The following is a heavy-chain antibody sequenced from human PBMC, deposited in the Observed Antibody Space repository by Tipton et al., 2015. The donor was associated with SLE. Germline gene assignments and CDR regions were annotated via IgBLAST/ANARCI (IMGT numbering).Heavy chain of an antibody. V-gene: IGHV4-4*07. J-gene: IGHJ5*02. Sequence: TLSLTCTVSGGSISTYYWSWIRQPAGKALEWIGRIYMSGSTKYNPSLESRVTMSVDTPKNQFSLKLSSVTAADTAVYYCARGDVSPGRFDPWGQGSLVTVSS. CDR1: GGSISTYY. CDR3: ARGDVSPGRFDP. D-gene: IGHD5/OR15-5a*01. CDR2: IYMSGST.